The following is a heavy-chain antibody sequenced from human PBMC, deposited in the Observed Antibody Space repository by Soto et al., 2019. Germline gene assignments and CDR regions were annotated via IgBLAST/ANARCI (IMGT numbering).Heavy chain of an antibody. CDR2: IYPGESYT. Sequence: EESLKISCKGSGYSFTSYWIGWVRQMPWKGLEWMGIIYPGESYTRYSPSFQGQVTISADKSISTAYLQWSSLKASDTAMYYCARQTIFGVVIIRYACDIWGQGTMVIGSS. J-gene: IGHJ3*02. CDR1: GYSFTSYW. V-gene: IGHV5-51*01. CDR3: ARQTIFGVVIIRYACDI. D-gene: IGHD3-3*01.